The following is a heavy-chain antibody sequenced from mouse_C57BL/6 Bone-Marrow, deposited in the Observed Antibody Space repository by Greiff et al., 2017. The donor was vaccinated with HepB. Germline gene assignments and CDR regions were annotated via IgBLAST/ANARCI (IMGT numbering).Heavy chain of an antibody. CDR3: ARDYVSSSRDY. CDR1: GYTFTSYW. Sequence: QVQLQQPGAELVKPGASVKLSCKASGYTFTSYWMHWVKQRPGQGLEWIGMIHPNSGSTNYNEKFKSKATLTVDKSSSTAYMQLSSLTSEDSAVYYCARDYVSSSRDYWGQGTTLTVSS. J-gene: IGHJ2*01. D-gene: IGHD1-1*01. V-gene: IGHV1-64*01. CDR2: IHPNSGST.